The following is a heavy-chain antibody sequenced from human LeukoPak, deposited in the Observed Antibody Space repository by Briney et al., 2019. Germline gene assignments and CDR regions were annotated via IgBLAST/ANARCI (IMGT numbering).Heavy chain of an antibody. CDR2: ISFYGSNK. CDR1: GVSFSSYG. Sequence: GGTLRLSCAASGVSFSSYGMYWVCLGPGKGQEWGSVISFYGSNKYYANSVKGRFTISRDNSKNTLYLQMNSLRAADTAVYYCAKDWDTAMVTNYWGQGTLVTVSS. V-gene: IGHV3-30*18. D-gene: IGHD5-18*01. CDR3: AKDWDTAMVTNY. J-gene: IGHJ4*02.